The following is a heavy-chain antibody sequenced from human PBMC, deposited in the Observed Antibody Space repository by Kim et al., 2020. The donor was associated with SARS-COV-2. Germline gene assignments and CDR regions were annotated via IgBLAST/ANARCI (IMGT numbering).Heavy chain of an antibody. J-gene: IGHJ5*01. CDR3: ARTTKGWPNWFDF. V-gene: IGHV1-8*01. D-gene: IGHD6-19*01. Sequence: ASVKVSCMASGYFFNTYDINWVRQAPGQGLEWLGWVTPSTGNTGYAQKFQGRVTVTRDTSIRTAYMELSNLRSEDTAVYYCARTTKGWPNWFDFWGQGTLVTGSS. CDR2: VTPSTGNT. CDR1: GYFFNTYD.